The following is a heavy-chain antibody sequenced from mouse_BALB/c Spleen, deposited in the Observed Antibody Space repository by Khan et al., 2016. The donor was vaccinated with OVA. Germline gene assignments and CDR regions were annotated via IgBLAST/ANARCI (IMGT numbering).Heavy chain of an antibody. Sequence: QVQLQQSGAELVRPGVSVKISCKGSGYTFTDYAMHWVKQSHAKSQEWIGVISTYYGDVTYNQKFKGKATMTVDKSSSTAYMELARLTSEDSAIYYCVRGSGNSRFAYWGQGTLVTVSA. V-gene: IGHV1S137*01. CDR2: ISTYYGDV. CDR3: VRGSGNSRFAY. CDR1: GYTFTDYA. J-gene: IGHJ3*01. D-gene: IGHD1-3*01.